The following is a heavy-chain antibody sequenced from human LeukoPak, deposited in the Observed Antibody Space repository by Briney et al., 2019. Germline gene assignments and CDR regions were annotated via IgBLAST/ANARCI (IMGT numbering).Heavy chain of an antibody. CDR3: ATPLDYYDSSGYHQGGD. V-gene: IGHV3-7*03. CDR2: IKQDGSEK. D-gene: IGHD3-22*01. CDR1: GFTFSRYW. J-gene: IGHJ4*02. Sequence: GGSLRLSCAASGFTFSRYWLTWVRQAPGKGLEWVANIKQDGSEKYYADSVKGRFTISRDNAKNSLYLQMNSLRAEDTAVYYCATPLDYYDSSGYHQGGDWGQGTLVTVSS.